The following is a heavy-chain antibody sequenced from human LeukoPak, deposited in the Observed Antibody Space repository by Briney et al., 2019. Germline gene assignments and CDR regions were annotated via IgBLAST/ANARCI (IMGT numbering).Heavy chain of an antibody. CDR1: GGSISSSSYY. CDR2: IYYSGST. Sequence: SETLSLTCTVSGGSISSSSYYWGWIRQPPGKGLEWIGRIYYSGSTYYSPSLKSRGTISVDTSKNQFSLKLSSVTAADTAVYYCARGFPVTRGYSYGPIDYWGQGTLVTVSS. J-gene: IGHJ4*02. V-gene: IGHV4-39*01. D-gene: IGHD5-18*01. CDR3: ARGFPVTRGYSYGPIDY.